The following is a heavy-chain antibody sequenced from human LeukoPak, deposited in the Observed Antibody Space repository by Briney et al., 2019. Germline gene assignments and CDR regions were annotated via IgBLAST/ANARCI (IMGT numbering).Heavy chain of an antibody. V-gene: IGHV4-59*08. Sequence: SETLSLTCTVSGGSISSYYWSWIRQPPGKGLEWIGYIYYSGSTNYNPSLKSRVTISVDTSKNQFSLKLSSVTAADTAVYHCARQSKANYFDYWGQGTLVTVSS. D-gene: IGHD5-12*01. CDR2: IYYSGST. J-gene: IGHJ4*02. CDR1: GGSISSYY. CDR3: ARQSKANYFDY.